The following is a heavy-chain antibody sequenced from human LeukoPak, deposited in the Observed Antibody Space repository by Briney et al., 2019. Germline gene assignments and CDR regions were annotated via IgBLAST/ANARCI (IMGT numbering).Heavy chain of an antibody. CDR1: GGSFSGYY. D-gene: IGHD2-2*01. CDR3: ARGPTDCSSTSCPPYYYMDV. CDR2: INHSGST. J-gene: IGHJ6*03. Sequence: PSETLSLTCAVYGGSFSGYYWSWIRQPPGKGLEWFGEINHSGSTNYNPSLKSRVTISVDTSKNQFSLKLSSVTAADTAVYYCARGPTDCSSTSCPPYYYMDVWGKGTTVTVSS. V-gene: IGHV4-34*01.